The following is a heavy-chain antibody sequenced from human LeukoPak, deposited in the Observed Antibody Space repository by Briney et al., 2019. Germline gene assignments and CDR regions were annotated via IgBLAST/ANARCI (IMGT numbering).Heavy chain of an antibody. CDR2: INHSGST. CDR1: GGSFSGYY. Sequence: PSETLSLTCAVYGGSFSGYYWSWIRQPPEKGLEWIGEINHSGSTNYNPSLKSRVTISVDTSKNQFSLKLSSVTAADTAVYYCARSGYGDYRPFDYWGQGTLVTVSS. CDR3: ARSGYGDYRPFDY. V-gene: IGHV4-34*01. J-gene: IGHJ4*02. D-gene: IGHD4-17*01.